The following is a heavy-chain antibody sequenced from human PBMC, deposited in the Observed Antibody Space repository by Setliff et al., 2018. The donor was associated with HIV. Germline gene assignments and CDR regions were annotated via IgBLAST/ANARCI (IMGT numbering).Heavy chain of an antibody. J-gene: IGHJ1*01. V-gene: IGHV1-69*13. Sequence: SVKVSCKASGGTFRGYAISWVRQAPGQGLEWMGGIISIFGTENYAQGFQGRVTITEDESTNTAYMELTSLTSDDTAVYHCARDQGEVTRACWHWGQGSLVTVSS. D-gene: IGHD2-21*02. CDR3: ARDQGEVTRACWH. CDR1: GGTFRGYA. CDR2: IISIFGTE.